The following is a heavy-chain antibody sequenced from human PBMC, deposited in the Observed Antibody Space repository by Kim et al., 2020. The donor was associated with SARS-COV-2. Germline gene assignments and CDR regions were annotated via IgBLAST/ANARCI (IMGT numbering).Heavy chain of an antibody. CDR1: GGSISSSGYY. J-gene: IGHJ4*02. Sequence: SETLSLTCTVSGGSISSSGYYWGWIRQPPGKGLEWIGNIYYSGSTYYNPSLKSRVTISVDTSKNQFSQKLSSGTAADTAVYYCARVHLLRWLDYWGQGT. CDR2: IYYSGST. CDR3: ARVHLLRWLDY. D-gene: IGHD4-17*01. V-gene: IGHV4-39*07.